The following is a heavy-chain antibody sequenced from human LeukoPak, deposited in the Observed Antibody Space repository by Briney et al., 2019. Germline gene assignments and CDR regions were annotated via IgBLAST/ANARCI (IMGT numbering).Heavy chain of an antibody. CDR1: GYSFTNYW. CDR2: IYPGDSDT. D-gene: IGHD3-22*01. Sequence: GESLKISCKGSGYSFTNYWIGWVRQMPGKGLEWMGIIYPGDSDTRYSPSFQGQVTISADKSISTAYLQWSSLKASDTAMYYCARHRRYDSSGCIFDYWGQGTLVTVSS. J-gene: IGHJ4*02. CDR3: ARHRRYDSSGCIFDY. V-gene: IGHV5-51*01.